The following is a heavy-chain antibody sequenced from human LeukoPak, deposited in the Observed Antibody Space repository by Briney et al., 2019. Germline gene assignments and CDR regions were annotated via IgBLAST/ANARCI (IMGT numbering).Heavy chain of an antibody. J-gene: IGHJ4*02. CDR2: ISDSGGRT. D-gene: IGHD2-8*01. Sequence: GGSLRLSCAVSGFTFSNYAMSWVRQAPGKGLEWVSAISDSGGRTYYADSVKGRFTTSRDNSKNTLYLQMNNLRAEDTAVYYCARDRMVYAIWGQGTLVTVSS. V-gene: IGHV3-23*01. CDR1: GFTFSNYA. CDR3: ARDRMVYAI.